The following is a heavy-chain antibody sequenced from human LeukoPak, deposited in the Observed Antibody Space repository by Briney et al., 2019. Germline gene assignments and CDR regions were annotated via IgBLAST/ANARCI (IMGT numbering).Heavy chain of an antibody. V-gene: IGHV3-48*03. Sequence: GGSLRLSCASSGFTFSHYEMNWVRQAPGKGLEWISCIGSSGDTTYYADSVKGRFTISRDSAKRSLHLEMNSLRVEDTGVYYCARGGNWFDPWGQGTRVTVSS. CDR2: IGSSGDTT. J-gene: IGHJ5*02. CDR1: GFTFSHYE. CDR3: ARGGNWFDP.